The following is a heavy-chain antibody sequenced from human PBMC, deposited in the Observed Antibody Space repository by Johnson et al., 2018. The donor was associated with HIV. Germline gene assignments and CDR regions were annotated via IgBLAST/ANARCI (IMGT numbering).Heavy chain of an antibody. D-gene: IGHD2-2*01. CDR1: GFTFSDSY. Sequence: QVQLVESGGGLVKPGGSLRLSCAASGFTFSDSYMTWIRQAPGKGLEWVSYISSSGGSTYYADSVKGRFTISRDNSKNTLYLQMNSLRAEDTAVYYCAKNQHEQRVVPAARPAAVDIWGQGTMVTVSS. J-gene: IGHJ3*02. CDR3: AKNQHEQRVVPAARPAAVDI. CDR2: ISSSGGST. V-gene: IGHV3-11*01.